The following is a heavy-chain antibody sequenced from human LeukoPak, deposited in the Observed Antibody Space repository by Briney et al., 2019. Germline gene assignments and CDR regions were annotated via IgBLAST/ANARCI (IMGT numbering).Heavy chain of an antibody. J-gene: IGHJ6*02. D-gene: IGHD2-2*02. CDR3: ARRPAAISYYYYGMDV. CDR1: GYTFTGYY. Sequence: GASVKVSCKASGYTFTGYYMHWVRQAPGQGLEWMGGIIPIFGTANYAQKFQGRVTITTDESTSTAYMELSSLRSEDTAVYYCARRPAAISYYYYGMDVWGQGTTVAVSS. V-gene: IGHV1-69*05. CDR2: IIPIFGTA.